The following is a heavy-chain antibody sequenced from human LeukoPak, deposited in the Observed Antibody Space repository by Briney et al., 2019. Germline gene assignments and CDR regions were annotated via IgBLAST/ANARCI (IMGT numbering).Heavy chain of an antibody. J-gene: IGHJ6*03. Sequence: GGSLRLSCAASGFTFSNYGMHWVRQAPGKGLEWVAFIRSDGINKYHADSVKGRFTISRDNSKNTLYLQMNSLRAEDTAVYYCARDGSSSSPYYYYYYMDVWGKGTTVTVSS. V-gene: IGHV3-30*02. CDR3: ARDGSSSSPYYYYYYMDV. CDR2: IRSDGINK. D-gene: IGHD6-6*01. CDR1: GFTFSNYG.